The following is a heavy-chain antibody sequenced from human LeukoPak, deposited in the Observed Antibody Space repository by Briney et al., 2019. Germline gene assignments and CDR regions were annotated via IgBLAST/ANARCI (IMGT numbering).Heavy chain of an antibody. J-gene: IGHJ6*02. Sequence: SETLSLTCTVSGGSISSDYWSWIRQPPGKGLEWIGYIYYSGSTNYNSSLKSRVTISADTSKNQFSLKLSSVTAADTAVYYCARHRHNYGMDVWGQGTTVTVSS. CDR2: IYYSGST. CDR3: ARHRHNYGMDV. V-gene: IGHV4-59*08. CDR1: GGSISSDY.